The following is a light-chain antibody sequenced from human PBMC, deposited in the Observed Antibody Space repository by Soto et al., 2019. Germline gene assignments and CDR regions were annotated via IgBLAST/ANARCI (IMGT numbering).Light chain of an antibody. Sequence: EIVMTQSPATLSVSPGESATLSCRASQSVSSNLAWYQQKPGQATRLLIYGASNRATGIPARFSGSGSGTEFTLTISSLQYEDFAVYYCQQYYDWPITFGQGTRLDTK. CDR2: GAS. J-gene: IGKJ5*01. CDR1: QSVSSN. V-gene: IGKV3-15*01. CDR3: QQYYDWPIT.